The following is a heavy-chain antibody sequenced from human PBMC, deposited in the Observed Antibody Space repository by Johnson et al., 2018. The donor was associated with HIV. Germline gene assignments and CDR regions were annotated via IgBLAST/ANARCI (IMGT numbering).Heavy chain of an antibody. Sequence: VQLVESGGDLVQPGGSLRLSCAASGITVSSNYMTWVRQAPGKGLEWVSVIYSGGSTYYADSMKGRFTISRDDSKNTAYLQMNSLKTEDTAVYYCARHQLLVHDVFNIWGQGTVVIVSS. CDR1: GITVSSNY. CDR2: IYSGGST. J-gene: IGHJ3*02. V-gene: IGHV3-66*04. CDR3: ARHQLLVHDVFNI. D-gene: IGHD1-1*01.